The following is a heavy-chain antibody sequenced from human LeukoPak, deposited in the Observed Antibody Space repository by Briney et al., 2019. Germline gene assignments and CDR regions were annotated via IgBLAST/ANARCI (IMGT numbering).Heavy chain of an antibody. CDR3: ARDPSYIVGASPFDY. CDR2: IYSGGST. J-gene: IGHJ4*02. V-gene: IGHV3-66*02. CDR1: GFTVSSNY. D-gene: IGHD1-26*01. Sequence: PGGSLRLSCAASGFTVSSNYMSWVRQAPGKGLEWDSVIYSGGSTYYADSVKGRFTISRDNSKNTLYLQMNSLRAEDTAVYYCARDPSYIVGASPFDYWGQGTLVTVSS.